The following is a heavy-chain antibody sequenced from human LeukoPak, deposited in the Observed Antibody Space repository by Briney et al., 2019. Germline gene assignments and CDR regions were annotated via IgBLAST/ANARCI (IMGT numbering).Heavy chain of an antibody. CDR1: GFTFSSYW. CDR2: ISTDGSSR. CDR3: ASYLTSIPSGMDV. Sequence: PGGSLRLSCAASGFTFSSYWMHRLRQEPRKGLVWVSRISTDGSSRSYADSVKGRFTISRDNGKNTLYLQMNSLRAEDTAVYYCASYLTSIPSGMDVWGQGATVTVSS. V-gene: IGHV3-74*01. J-gene: IGHJ6*02. D-gene: IGHD2/OR15-2a*01.